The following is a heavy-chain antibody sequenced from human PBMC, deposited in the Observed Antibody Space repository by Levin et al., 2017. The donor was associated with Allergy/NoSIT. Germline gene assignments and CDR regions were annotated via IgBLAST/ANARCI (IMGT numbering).Heavy chain of an antibody. Sequence: ETLSLTCAASGFTFSGYWMNWVRQAPGKGLEWVANIKQDGIETYYVDSVKGRFTISRDNPKSSLFLQMNSLRADDTAVYYCARGSSSSVVRGWNWLDPWGQGTLVTVSS. CDR3: ARGSSSSVVRGWNWLDP. CDR2: IKQDGIET. J-gene: IGHJ5*02. D-gene: IGHD6-6*01. CDR1: GFTFSGYW. V-gene: IGHV3-7*01.